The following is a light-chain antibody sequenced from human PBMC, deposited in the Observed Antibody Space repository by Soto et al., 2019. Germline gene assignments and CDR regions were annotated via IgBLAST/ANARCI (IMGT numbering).Light chain of an antibody. CDR3: SSNTTSNIRQIV. J-gene: IGLJ1*01. V-gene: IGLV2-14*03. Sequence: QSALTQPASVSGSPGQSITISCTGTSSDVGGYNYVSWYQHHPGKAPKLMIYDVSNRPSGVSNRFSGSKSGNTASLTISGLQPEDEADYYSSSNTTSNIRQIVFGTGTKVPV. CDR1: SSDVGGYNY. CDR2: DVS.